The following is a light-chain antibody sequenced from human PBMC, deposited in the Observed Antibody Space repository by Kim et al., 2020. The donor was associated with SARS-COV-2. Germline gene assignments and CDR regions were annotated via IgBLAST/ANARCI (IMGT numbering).Light chain of an antibody. Sequence: VSRSPGQTASLTCSGDYLGEKYVCWYQQKPGQSPLLVIYQDYKRPSGIPERFSGSNSGNTATLTISGTQPMDEAEYYCQAWDSGTVFGGGTQLTVL. V-gene: IGLV3-1*01. J-gene: IGLJ2*01. CDR3: QAWDSGTV. CDR2: QDY. CDR1: YLGEKY.